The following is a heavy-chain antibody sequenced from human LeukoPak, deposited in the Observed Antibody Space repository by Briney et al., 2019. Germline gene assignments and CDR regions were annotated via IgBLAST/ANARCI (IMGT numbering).Heavy chain of an antibody. CDR2: IIPIFGTA. CDR1: GYTFSSYA. Sequence: SVKVSCKASGYTFSSYAISWVRQAPGQGLEWMGGIIPIFGTANYAQKFQGRVTITTDESTSTAYMELSSLRSEDTAVYYCARAATIFGVVKVPYYYYMDVWGKGTTVTVSS. D-gene: IGHD3-3*01. CDR3: ARAATIFGVVKVPYYYYMDV. V-gene: IGHV1-69*05. J-gene: IGHJ6*03.